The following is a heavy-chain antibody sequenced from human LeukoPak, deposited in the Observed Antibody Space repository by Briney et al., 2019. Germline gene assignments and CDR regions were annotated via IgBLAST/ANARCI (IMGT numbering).Heavy chain of an antibody. D-gene: IGHD2-2*01. CDR2: IYYSGST. Sequence: HPSETLSLTCTVSGDSISSSRSYWGWIRQPPGKGLEWIGSIYYSGSTYYNTSLKSRVTISVDPSKNQFSLKLSSVTAADTAVYYCARDLLHRGYAFDIWGQGTLVTVSS. J-gene: IGHJ4*02. CDR3: ARDLLHRGYAFDI. CDR1: GDSISSSRSY. V-gene: IGHV4-39*07.